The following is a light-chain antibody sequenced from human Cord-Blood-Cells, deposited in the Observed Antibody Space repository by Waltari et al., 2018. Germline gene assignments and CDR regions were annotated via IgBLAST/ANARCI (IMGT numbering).Light chain of an antibody. Sequence: DIQMTQSPSSLSASVGDRVTITYQASQDISNYFNWYQQKPGKAPKLLIYDASNLETGVPSRFSGSGSGTDFTFTISSLQPEDIATYYYQQYDNLPLTFGGGTKVEIK. J-gene: IGKJ4*01. CDR3: QQYDNLPLT. CDR2: DAS. V-gene: IGKV1-33*01. CDR1: QDISNY.